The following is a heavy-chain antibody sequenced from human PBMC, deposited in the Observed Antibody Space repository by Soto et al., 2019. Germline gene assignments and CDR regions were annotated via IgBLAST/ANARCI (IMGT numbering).Heavy chain of an antibody. Sequence: EVQLVESGGGLVKPGESLRLSCAASGFPFTNAWVNWVRQAPGRGLEWVGRIKSKIDGATTDYAAPVKGRFTISRDDSQNTLYLQMNSLKTDDTAMYYCTTSHDSCGSIDYWGQGTLVTVSS. J-gene: IGHJ4*02. CDR1: GFPFTNAW. V-gene: IGHV3-15*07. CDR2: IKSKIDGATT. CDR3: TTSHDSCGSIDY. D-gene: IGHD2-15*01.